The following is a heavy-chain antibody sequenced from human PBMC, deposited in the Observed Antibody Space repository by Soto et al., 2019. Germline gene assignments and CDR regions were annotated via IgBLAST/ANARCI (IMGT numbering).Heavy chain of an antibody. CDR2: INHSGGT. V-gene: IGHV4-34*02. D-gene: IGHD3-3*02. CDR1: GGSFSGYY. CDR3: ARDRQYYHFWSSYQNEGPYDMDV. J-gene: IGHJ6*02. Sequence: QVQLQQWGAGLLKPSETLSLTCVVYGGSFSGYYWTWIRQAPGKGLEWIGEINHSGGTNYNSSLKRRVTISVDTSKNQFSLLLDSVTAAATAVYYCARDRQYYHFWSSYQNEGPYDMDVWGQGTTVTVSS.